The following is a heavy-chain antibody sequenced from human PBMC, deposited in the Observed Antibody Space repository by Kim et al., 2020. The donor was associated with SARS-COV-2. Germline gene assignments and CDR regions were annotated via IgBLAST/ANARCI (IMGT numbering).Heavy chain of an antibody. D-gene: IGHD6-13*01. CDR1: GFTFSSYG. J-gene: IGHJ6*02. Sequence: GGSLRLSCAASGFTFSSYGMHWVRQAPGKGLEWVAVIWYDGSNKYYADSVKGRFTISRDNSKNTLYLQMNSLRAEDTAVYYCAKDIVEIAAAGTIAYYYYYGMDVWGQGTTVTVSS. CDR2: IWYDGSNK. V-gene: IGHV3-33*06. CDR3: AKDIVEIAAAGTIAYYYYYGMDV.